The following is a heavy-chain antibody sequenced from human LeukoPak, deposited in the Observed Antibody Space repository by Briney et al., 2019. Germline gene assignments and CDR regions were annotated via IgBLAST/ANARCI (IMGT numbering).Heavy chain of an antibody. D-gene: IGHD5-12*01. J-gene: IGHJ3*02. V-gene: IGHV4-34*01. Sequence: SETLSLTCAVYGGSFSGYYRSWIRQPPGKGLEWIGEINHSGSTNYNPSLKSRVTISVDTSKNQFSLKLSSVTAADTAVYYCARKSGYAGPFDIWGQGTMVTVSS. CDR2: INHSGST. CDR1: GGSFSGYY. CDR3: ARKSGYAGPFDI.